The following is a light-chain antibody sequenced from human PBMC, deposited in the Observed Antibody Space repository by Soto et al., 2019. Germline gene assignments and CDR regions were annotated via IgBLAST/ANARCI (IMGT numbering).Light chain of an antibody. CDR2: GAS. Sequence: EIVLTQSPGTLSLSPGERATLSCRASQSVSSSYLAWYQQKPGQAPRLLIYGASSRATGIPDRFSGSGSGPDFTLTISRLEPEDFAVYYCQQYGISPQTFGQGTKVEIK. J-gene: IGKJ1*01. V-gene: IGKV3-20*01. CDR3: QQYGISPQT. CDR1: QSVSSSY.